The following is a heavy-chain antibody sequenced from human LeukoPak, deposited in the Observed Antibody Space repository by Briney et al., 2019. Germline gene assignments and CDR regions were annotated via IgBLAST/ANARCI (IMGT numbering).Heavy chain of an antibody. D-gene: IGHD6-13*01. CDR3: ARVYYSSSYDYWYFDL. CDR1: GGSISSSIHY. Sequence: SETLSLTCTVSGGSISSSIHYWGWIRQPPGKGLEWIGYIYYSGSTNYNPSLKSRVTISVDTSKNQFSLKLSSVTAADTAVYYCARVYYSSSYDYWYFDLWGRGTLVTVSS. V-gene: IGHV4-61*05. CDR2: IYYSGST. J-gene: IGHJ2*01.